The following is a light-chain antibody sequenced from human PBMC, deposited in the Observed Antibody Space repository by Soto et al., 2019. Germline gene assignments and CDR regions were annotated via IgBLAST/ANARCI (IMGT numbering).Light chain of an antibody. CDR2: GAS. V-gene: IGKV3-15*01. Sequence: EKVLTQSPDTLSVSTGERATLSGRASQTVGSNLAWYQQKAGQAPRLLIYGASTRATGIPARFSGSGSGTGFTLTISSLQSEDFAVYYCQQYSIWRTFGQGTKVDIK. J-gene: IGKJ1*01. CDR3: QQYSIWRT. CDR1: QTVGSN.